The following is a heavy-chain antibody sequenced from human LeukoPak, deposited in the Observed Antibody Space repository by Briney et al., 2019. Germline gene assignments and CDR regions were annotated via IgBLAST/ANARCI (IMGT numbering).Heavy chain of an antibody. Sequence: PGVSLRLSCAASGFTFSSHEMIWVRQAPGKGLEWVAFMSESGSTKPYAESVKGRVTISRDSAENSLSLQMNGLTAEDAAVYSCVRDSYGPGRQYWDYGGQGTLVSVSS. CDR3: VRDSYGPGRQYWDY. V-gene: IGHV3-48*03. D-gene: IGHD5-18*01. J-gene: IGHJ4*02. CDR2: MSESGSTK. CDR1: GFTFSSHE.